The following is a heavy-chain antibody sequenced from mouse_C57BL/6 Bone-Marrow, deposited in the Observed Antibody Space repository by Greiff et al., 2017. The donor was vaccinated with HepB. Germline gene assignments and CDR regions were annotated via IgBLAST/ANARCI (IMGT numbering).Heavy chain of an antibody. CDR2: ISGGGGNT. V-gene: IGHV5-9*04. J-gene: IGHJ4*01. CDR1: GFTFSSYT. Sequence: EVQLQESGGGLVKPGGSLKLSCAASGFTFSSYTMSWVRQTPEKRLEWVATISGGGGNTYYPDSVKGRFTISRDNAKNTLYLQMSSLRSEDTALYYCARNPIYYYGSSYAMDYWGQGTSVTVSS. D-gene: IGHD1-1*01. CDR3: ARNPIYYYGSSYAMDY.